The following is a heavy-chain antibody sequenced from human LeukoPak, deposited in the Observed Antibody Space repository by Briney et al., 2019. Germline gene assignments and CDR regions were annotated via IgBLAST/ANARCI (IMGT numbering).Heavy chain of an antibody. Sequence: ASVKVSCKASGYTFTGYYMHWVRQAPGQGLEWMGWINPNSGGTNYAQKFQGRVTMTRDTSISTAYMELSRLRSDDTAVYYCARQNYYDSISYGDYWGQGTLVTVSS. CDR2: INPNSGGT. J-gene: IGHJ4*02. CDR1: GYTFTGYY. V-gene: IGHV1-2*02. D-gene: IGHD3-22*01. CDR3: ARQNYYDSISYGDY.